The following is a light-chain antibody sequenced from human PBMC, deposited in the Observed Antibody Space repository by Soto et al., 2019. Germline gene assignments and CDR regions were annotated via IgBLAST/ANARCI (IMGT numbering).Light chain of an antibody. CDR2: STN. J-gene: IGLJ3*02. Sequence: QTVVTQEPSCSVSPGGTVTLTCGLNSGSVSSATYPTWCQLSPGQAPRTLIYSTNTRSSGVPDRFSGSILGNKAALTIAGVQADDESDYYCVLYMGSGISVFGGGTKLTVL. CDR3: VLYMGSGISV. V-gene: IGLV8-61*01. CDR1: SGSVSSATY.